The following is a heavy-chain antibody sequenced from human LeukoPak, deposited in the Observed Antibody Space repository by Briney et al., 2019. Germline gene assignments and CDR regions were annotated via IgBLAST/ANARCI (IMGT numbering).Heavy chain of an antibody. CDR2: IHYSGNT. D-gene: IGHD6-25*01. CDR1: GGSTSSSNFY. CDR3: ARSSGTGTFSY. Sequence: SETLSLTCTVSGGSTSSSNFYWGWIRQPPGMGLEWIGGIHYSGNTYYNPSLKSRVTISIDTSKNQFSLKLSSVTAADTAVYYCARSSGTGTFSYWGQGTLVTVSS. J-gene: IGHJ4*02. V-gene: IGHV4-39*01.